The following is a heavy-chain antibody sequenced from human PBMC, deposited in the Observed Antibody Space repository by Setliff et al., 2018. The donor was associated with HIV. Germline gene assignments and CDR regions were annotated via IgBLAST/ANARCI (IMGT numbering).Heavy chain of an antibody. CDR2: IKEDGSET. CDR3: ARDATRGGDFDF. D-gene: IGHD1-26*01. V-gene: IGHV3-7*01. Sequence: GGSLRLSCATSGFTFSNFWMTWVRQATGKGLEWVANIKEDGSETFYVDSVKGRFTMSRDNAKNLVYLEMNSLKGEDTAVYYCARDATRGGDFDFWGQGTLVTVSS. CDR1: GFTFSNFW. J-gene: IGHJ4*02.